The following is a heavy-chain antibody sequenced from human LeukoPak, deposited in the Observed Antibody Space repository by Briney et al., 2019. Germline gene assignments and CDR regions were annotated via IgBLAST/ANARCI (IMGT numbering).Heavy chain of an antibody. CDR3: ARAHDYDILTGYSQDENTDNWFDP. J-gene: IGHJ5*02. CDR2: ISAYNGNT. D-gene: IGHD3-9*01. Sequence: EASVKVSCKASGYTFTSYGISWVRQAPGQGLEWMGWISAYNGNTNYAQKLQGRVTMTTDTSTSTAYMELRSLRSDDTAVYYCARAHDYDILTGYSQDENTDNWFDPWGQGTLVTVSS. CDR1: GYTFTSYG. V-gene: IGHV1-18*01.